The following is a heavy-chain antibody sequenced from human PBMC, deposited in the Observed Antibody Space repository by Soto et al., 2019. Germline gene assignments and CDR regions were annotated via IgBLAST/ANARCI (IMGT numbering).Heavy chain of an antibody. CDR2: ISGSGGGT. CDR3: AKDWNDVFYYYYGMDV. J-gene: IGHJ6*02. D-gene: IGHD1-1*01. Sequence: LRLSCAASGFTFSSYAMSWVRQAPGKGLEWVSAISGSGGGTYYADSVKGRFTISRDNSKNTLYLQMDSLRAEDTAVYYCAKDWNDVFYYYYGMDVWGQGTTVTVSS. V-gene: IGHV3-23*01. CDR1: GFTFSSYA.